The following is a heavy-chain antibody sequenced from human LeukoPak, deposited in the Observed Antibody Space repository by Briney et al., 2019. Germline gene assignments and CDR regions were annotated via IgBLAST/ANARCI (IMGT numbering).Heavy chain of an antibody. Sequence: PGGSLRPSCVASRFTFSNHYMSWVRQAPGKGLEWVSAISGSDGSTYYGDSVKGRFTISRDNAKNSLYLQMNSLRAEDTAVYYCASVYSYWGQGTLVTVSS. CDR3: ASVYSY. CDR2: ISGSDGST. D-gene: IGHD4-11*01. CDR1: RFTFSNHY. J-gene: IGHJ4*02. V-gene: IGHV3-23*01.